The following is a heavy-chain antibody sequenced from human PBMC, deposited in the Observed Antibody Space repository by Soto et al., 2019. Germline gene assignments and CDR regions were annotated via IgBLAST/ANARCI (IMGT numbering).Heavy chain of an antibody. Sequence: GGSQRLSCAASGFTFSTYGRHWVRQAPGKGLEWVALIWNHGSEKWYVDSVKGRFTISRDNAKKSLYLQMNSLRAEDTAVYFCARGDYYDSSGPFSDAFDVWGQGTLVTVSS. V-gene: IGHV3-33*03. J-gene: IGHJ3*01. CDR1: GFTFSTYG. D-gene: IGHD3-22*01. CDR3: ARGDYYDSSGPFSDAFDV. CDR2: IWNHGSEK.